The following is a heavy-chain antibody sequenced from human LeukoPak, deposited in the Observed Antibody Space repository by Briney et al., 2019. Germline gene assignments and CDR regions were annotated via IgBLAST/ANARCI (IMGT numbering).Heavy chain of an antibody. CDR3: VLSPPDYGDVAFDI. V-gene: IGHV4-39*01. J-gene: IGHJ3*02. CDR2: IYYSGGT. CDR1: GGSISSSSYY. D-gene: IGHD4-17*01. Sequence: SETLSLTCTVSGGSISSSSYYWGWIRQPPGKGLEWIGSIYYSGGTYYNPSLKSRVTISVDTSKNQFSLKLSSVTAADTAVYYCVLSPPDYGDVAFDIWGQGTMVTVSS.